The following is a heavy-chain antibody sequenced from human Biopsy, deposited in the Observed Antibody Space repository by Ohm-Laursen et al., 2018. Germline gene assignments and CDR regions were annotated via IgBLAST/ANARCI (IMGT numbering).Heavy chain of an antibody. J-gene: IGHJ4*02. V-gene: IGHV4-34*12. CDR2: IFKDGNT. Sequence: GTLSLTCAVYGDTFSGYYWSWIRQPPGKGLEWVGNIFKDGNTHYNPSLRSRLIISIDTSKNQFSLMMTSVSGADTAVYFCARVGSGWAPFDKWGPGTLVTVSS. D-gene: IGHD6-19*01. CDR3: ARVGSGWAPFDK. CDR1: GDTFSGYY.